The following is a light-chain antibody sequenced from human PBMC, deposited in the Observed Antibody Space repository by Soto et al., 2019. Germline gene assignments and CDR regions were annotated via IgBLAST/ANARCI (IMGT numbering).Light chain of an antibody. V-gene: IGKV2-28*01. CDR1: QSLLQSNGYNY. J-gene: IGKJ2*01. Sequence: DIVMTQSPLSLPVTPGEPASISCRSSQSLLQSNGYNYWDWYLQKPWQSPQLLIYLGSNRASGVPDRFSGSGSGTDFTLKISRVEAEDVGVYYCMQALQTPPYTFGQGTKLEIK. CDR2: LGS. CDR3: MQALQTPPYT.